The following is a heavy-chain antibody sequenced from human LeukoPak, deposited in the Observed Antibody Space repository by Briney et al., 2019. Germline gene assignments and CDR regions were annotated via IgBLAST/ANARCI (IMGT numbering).Heavy chain of an antibody. CDR3: AKMYYYDSSGYNMGY. CDR2: ISGSGGST. J-gene: IGHJ4*02. CDR1: GFTFSSYA. D-gene: IGHD3-22*01. V-gene: IGHV3-23*01. Sequence: GGSLRLSCAASGFTFSSYATSWVRQAPGKGLEWVSAISGSGGSTYYADSVKGRFTISRDNSKNTLYLQMNSLRAEDTAVYYCAKMYYYDSSGYNMGYWGQGTLVTVSS.